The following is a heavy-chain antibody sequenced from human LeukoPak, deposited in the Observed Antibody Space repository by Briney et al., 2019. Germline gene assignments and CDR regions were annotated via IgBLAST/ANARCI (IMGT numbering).Heavy chain of an antibody. V-gene: IGHV3-48*03. Sequence: PGGSLRLSCAASGFTFSSNEMNWVRQAPGKGLEWVSYISSSGSTIYYADSVKGRFTISRDNAKNSLYLQMNSLRAEDTAVYYCASKYSSSWPIYYHYYYGMDVWGQGTTVTVSS. CDR1: GFTFSSNE. CDR2: ISSSGSTI. D-gene: IGHD6-13*01. CDR3: ASKYSSSWPIYYHYYYGMDV. J-gene: IGHJ6*02.